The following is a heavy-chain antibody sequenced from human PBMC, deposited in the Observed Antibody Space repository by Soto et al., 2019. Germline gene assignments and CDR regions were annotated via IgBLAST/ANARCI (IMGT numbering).Heavy chain of an antibody. V-gene: IGHV3-33*01. D-gene: IGHD1-7*01. Sequence: GGSLRLSCAASGFTFSSYGMHWVRQAPGKGLEWVAVIWYDGSNKYYADSVKGRFTISRDNSKNTLYLQMNSLRAEDTAVYYCARSAGTTYYYYYGMDVWGQGTTVTV. CDR2: IWYDGSNK. CDR1: GFTFSSYG. J-gene: IGHJ6*02. CDR3: ARSAGTTYYYYYGMDV.